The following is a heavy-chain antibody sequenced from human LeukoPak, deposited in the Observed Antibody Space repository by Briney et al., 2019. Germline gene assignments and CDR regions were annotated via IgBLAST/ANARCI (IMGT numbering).Heavy chain of an antibody. J-gene: IGHJ5*02. D-gene: IGHD5-18*01. CDR3: ATESTTAMAPDP. Sequence: SVKVSCKASGGTFSSYAISWVRQAPGQGLEWMGRIIPIFGTANYAQKFQGRVTITTDESTSTAYMELSSLRSEDTAVYYCATESTTAMAPDPWGQGTLITVSS. CDR2: IIPIFGTA. CDR1: GGTFSSYA. V-gene: IGHV1-69*05.